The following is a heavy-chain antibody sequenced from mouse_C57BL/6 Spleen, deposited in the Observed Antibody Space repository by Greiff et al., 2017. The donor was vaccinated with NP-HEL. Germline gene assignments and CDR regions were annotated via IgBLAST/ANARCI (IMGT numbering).Heavy chain of an antibody. CDR1: GYTFTSYW. J-gene: IGHJ2*01. CDR2: IDPSDSET. Sequence: VQGVESGAELVRPGSSVKLSCKASGYTFTSYWMHWVKQRPIQGLEWIGNIDPSDSETHYNQKVKDKATLTVDKSSSTAYMQLSSLTSEDSAVYYCATYDYDNCDYWGQGTTLTVSS. V-gene: IGHV1-52*01. D-gene: IGHD2-4*01. CDR3: ATYDYDNCDY.